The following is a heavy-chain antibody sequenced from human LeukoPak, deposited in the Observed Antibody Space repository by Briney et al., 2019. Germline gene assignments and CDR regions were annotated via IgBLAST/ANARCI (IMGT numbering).Heavy chain of an antibody. Sequence: GASVKVSCKVSGYTLTELSMHWVRQAPGKGLEWRGGFDPEDGETIYAQKFQGRVTMTEDTSTDTAYMELSSLRSEDTAVYYCARGDSSSPRNAFDIWGQGTMVTVSS. CDR1: GYTLTELS. CDR3: ARGDSSSPRNAFDI. V-gene: IGHV1-24*01. D-gene: IGHD6-13*01. J-gene: IGHJ3*02. CDR2: FDPEDGET.